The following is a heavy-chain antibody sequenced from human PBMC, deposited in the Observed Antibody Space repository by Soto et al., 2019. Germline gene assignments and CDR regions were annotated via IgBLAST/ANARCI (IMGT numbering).Heavy chain of an antibody. CDR2: IIPIFGTA. V-gene: IGHV1-69*06. CDR1: GGTFSSYA. CDR3: ARDSYDSSGYSHPADY. J-gene: IGHJ4*02. D-gene: IGHD3-22*01. Sequence: SVKVSCKASGGTFSSYAISWVRQAPGQGLEWMGGIIPIFGTANYAQKFQGRVTITADKSTSTAYMELSSLRSEDTAVYYCARDSYDSSGYSHPADYWGQGTLVTVSS.